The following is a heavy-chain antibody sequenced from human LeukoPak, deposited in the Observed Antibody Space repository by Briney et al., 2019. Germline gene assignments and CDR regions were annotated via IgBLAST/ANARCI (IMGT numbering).Heavy chain of an antibody. CDR3: AREDAGASGYYGLSPFDY. J-gene: IGHJ4*02. CDR2: IIPIFGTA. V-gene: IGHV1-69*13. Sequence: SVKVSCKASGGTFSSYAISWVRQAPGQGLEWVGGIIPIFGTANYAQKFQGRVTITADESTSTAYMELSSLRSEDTAVYYCAREDAGASGYYGLSPFDYWGQGTLVTVSS. CDR1: GGTFSSYA. D-gene: IGHD3-22*01.